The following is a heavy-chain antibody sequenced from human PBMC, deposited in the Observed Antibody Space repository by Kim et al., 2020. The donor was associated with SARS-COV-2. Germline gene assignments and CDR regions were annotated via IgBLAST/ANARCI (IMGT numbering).Heavy chain of an antibody. Sequence: SETLSLTCAVYGGSFSGYYWSWIRQPPGKGLEWIGEINHSGSNNYNPSLKSRVTISVDTSKNQFSLKLSSVTAADTAVYYCARMKGKQTHSSPDKTDDYWGQGTLVTVSS. V-gene: IGHV4-34*01. J-gene: IGHJ4*02. CDR3: ARMKGKQTHSSPDKTDDY. CDR1: GGSFSGYY. CDR2: INHSGSN. D-gene: IGHD6-13*01.